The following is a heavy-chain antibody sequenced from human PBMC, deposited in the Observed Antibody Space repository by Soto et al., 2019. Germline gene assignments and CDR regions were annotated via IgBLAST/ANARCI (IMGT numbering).Heavy chain of an antibody. D-gene: IGHD4-17*01. Sequence: QVQLVQSGAEVKKPGSSVKVSCKASGGTFSSYTISWVRQAPGQGLEWMGRIIPILGIANYAQKFQGRVTITADKSTSTAYMELSSLRSEAPAVYYCARLETTRSLYYFDYWGQGTLVTVSS. V-gene: IGHV1-69*02. CDR2: IIPILGIA. CDR3: ARLETTRSLYYFDY. CDR1: GGTFSSYT. J-gene: IGHJ4*02.